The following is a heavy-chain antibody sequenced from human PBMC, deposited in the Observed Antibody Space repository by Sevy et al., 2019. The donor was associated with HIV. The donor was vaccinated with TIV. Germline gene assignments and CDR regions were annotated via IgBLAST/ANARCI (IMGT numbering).Heavy chain of an antibody. V-gene: IGHV3-23*01. D-gene: IGHD3-10*01. CDR2: ISAGGGRT. CDR1: GITFSSYA. Sequence: GGSPRLSCAASGITFSSYAMSWVRQAPGKGLEWVSGISAGGGRTYHADSVKGRFTMSGDKSKNTLYLQMNSLTAEDTAVYYCASLLTEDPFDIWGQGTMVTVSS. J-gene: IGHJ3*02. CDR3: ASLLTEDPFDI.